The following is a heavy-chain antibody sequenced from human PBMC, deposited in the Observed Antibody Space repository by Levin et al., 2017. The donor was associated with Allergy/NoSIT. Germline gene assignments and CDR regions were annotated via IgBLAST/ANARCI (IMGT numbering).Heavy chain of an antibody. J-gene: IGHJ4*02. Sequence: SQTLSLTCTVSGDSIGSRAFYWGWIRQPPGKGLEWVASIYYSGSTYYNPSLKSRVTVSVDTSKNQFSLKLTSVTAAHTAISYCAGRFAPSSNWDFDYWGPGTLVSVS. V-gene: IGHV4-39*01. CDR2: IYYSGST. D-gene: IGHD2-2*01. CDR3: AGRFAPSSNWDFDY. CDR1: GDSIGSRAFY.